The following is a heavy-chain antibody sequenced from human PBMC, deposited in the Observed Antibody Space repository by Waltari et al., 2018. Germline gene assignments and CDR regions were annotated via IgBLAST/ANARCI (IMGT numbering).Heavy chain of an antibody. J-gene: IGHJ4*02. V-gene: IGHV3-66*02. CDR1: GFTVSSYY. CDR3: ARVQQWLRTYFDY. Sequence: EVQLVESGGGLVQPGGSLRLSCAASGFTVSSYYMSWVRQAPGKGLEWVSVIYSGGSTYYADSVKGRFTISRDNSKNTLYLQMNSLRAEDTAVYYCARVQQWLRTYFDYWGQGTLVTVSS. CDR2: IYSGGST. D-gene: IGHD6-19*01.